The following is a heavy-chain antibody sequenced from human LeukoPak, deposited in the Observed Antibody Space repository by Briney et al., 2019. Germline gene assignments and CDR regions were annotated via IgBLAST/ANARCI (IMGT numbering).Heavy chain of an antibody. CDR3: ARDGSSGWYLFGWFDP. V-gene: IGHV3-21*01. CDR1: GFTFSDHY. D-gene: IGHD6-19*01. CDR2: ISSSSSYI. Sequence: SGGSLRLSCAASGFTFSDHYMDWVRQAPGKGLEWVSSISSSSSYIYYADSVKGRFTISRDNAKNSLYLQMNSLRAEDTAVYYCARDGSSGWYLFGWFDPWGQGTLVTVSS. J-gene: IGHJ5*02.